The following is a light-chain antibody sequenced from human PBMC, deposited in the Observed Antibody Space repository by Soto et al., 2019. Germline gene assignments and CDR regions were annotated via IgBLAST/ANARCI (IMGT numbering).Light chain of an antibody. CDR3: GTWDSSLSVVV. CDR1: SSNIGNNY. CDR2: DNN. V-gene: IGLV1-51*01. J-gene: IGLJ2*01. Sequence: QSVLTQPPSVSAAPGQKVTISCSGSSSNIGNNYVSWYQQHPGTAPKQLIYDNNKRPSGIPDRFSGSKSGTSATLGITGLQTGDEDDYYCGTWDSSLSVVVFGGGTKVTVL.